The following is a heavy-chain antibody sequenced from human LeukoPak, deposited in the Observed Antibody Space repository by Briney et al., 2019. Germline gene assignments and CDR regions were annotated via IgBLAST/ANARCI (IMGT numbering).Heavy chain of an antibody. CDR2: IYYSGST. D-gene: IGHD6-19*01. CDR1: GGSMSPYH. J-gene: IGHJ4*02. V-gene: IGHV4-59*08. CDR3: ARAVSGRFDY. Sequence: SETLSLTCTVSGGSMSPYHWSWIRQPPGKGLEWTGYIYYSGSTNYNPSLKSRVTISVDTSKNQFSLKLSSVTAADTAMYYCARAVSGRFDYWGQGTLVAVSS.